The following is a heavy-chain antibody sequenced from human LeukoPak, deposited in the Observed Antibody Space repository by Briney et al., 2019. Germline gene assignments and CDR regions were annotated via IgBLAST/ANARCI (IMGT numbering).Heavy chain of an antibody. CDR3: ARDEFSSSPGYFDY. J-gene: IGHJ4*02. Sequence: GRSLRLSCAASGFTFSSYSMYWVRQAPGKGLEWVSSISTGSSYIYYADSVKGRFTISRDNAKNSLYLQMNSLRAEDTAVYYCARDEFSSSPGYFDYWGQGTLVTVSS. V-gene: IGHV3-21*01. CDR1: GFTFSSYS. D-gene: IGHD6-6*01. CDR2: ISTGSSYI.